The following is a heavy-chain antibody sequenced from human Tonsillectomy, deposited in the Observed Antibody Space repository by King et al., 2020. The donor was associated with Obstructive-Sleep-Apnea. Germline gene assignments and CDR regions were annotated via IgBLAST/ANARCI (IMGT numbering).Heavy chain of an antibody. CDR1: GFTFSSYA. Sequence: VQLVESGGGVVQPGRSLRLSCAASGFTFSSYAIHWVRQAPGKGLEWVAVISYDGSNKYYADSVKGRFTISRDNSKNTLYLQMNSLRAEDTAVYYCARAMWLRFGGHYYYGMDVWGQGTTVTVSS. J-gene: IGHJ6*02. V-gene: IGHV3-30*04. CDR2: ISYDGSNK. D-gene: IGHD5-12*01. CDR3: ARAMWLRFGGHYYYGMDV.